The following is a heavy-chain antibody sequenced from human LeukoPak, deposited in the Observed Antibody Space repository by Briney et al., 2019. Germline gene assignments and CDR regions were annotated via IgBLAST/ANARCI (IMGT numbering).Heavy chain of an antibody. Sequence: PGGSLRLSCAASGFTFSSYAMSWVRQAPGKGLEWVSAISGSGGSTYYADSVKGRFTISRDNSKNTLYLQMNSLRAEDTAVYHCAAMVPYYYYGMDVWGQGTTVTVSS. CDR3: AAMVPYYYYGMDV. CDR2: ISGSGGST. J-gene: IGHJ6*02. CDR1: GFTFSSYA. D-gene: IGHD3-10*01. V-gene: IGHV3-23*01.